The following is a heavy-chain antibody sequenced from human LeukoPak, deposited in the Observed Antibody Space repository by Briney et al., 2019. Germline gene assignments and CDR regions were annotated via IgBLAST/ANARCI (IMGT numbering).Heavy chain of an antibody. CDR1: GFTFSSYE. CDR2: ISSSGSTI. CDR3: ARANTVTGYGDYGMDV. V-gene: IGHV3-48*03. D-gene: IGHD4-17*01. J-gene: IGHJ6*04. Sequence: PGGSLRLSCAASGFTFSSYEMNWVRQAPGKGLEWVSYISSSGSTIYYADSVKGRFTISRDNAKNSLYLQMNSLRAEDTAVYYCARANTVTGYGDYGMDVWGKGTTVTVSS.